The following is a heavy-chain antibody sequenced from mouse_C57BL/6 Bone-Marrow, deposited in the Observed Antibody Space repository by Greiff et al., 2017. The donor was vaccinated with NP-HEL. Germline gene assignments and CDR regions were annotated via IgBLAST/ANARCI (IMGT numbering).Heavy chain of an antibody. J-gene: IGHJ4*01. CDR2: IRSKSSNYAT. D-gene: IGHD2-10*01. V-gene: IGHV10-3*01. CDR3: VRVGGAYYGTRYAMDY. CDR1: GFTFNTYA. Sequence: EVNVVESGGGLVQPKGSLKLSCAASGFTFNTYAMHWVRQAPGKGLEWVARIRSKSSNYATYYADSVKDRFTISRDDSQSMLYLQMNNLKTEDTAMYYCVRVGGAYYGTRYAMDYWGQGTSVTVSS.